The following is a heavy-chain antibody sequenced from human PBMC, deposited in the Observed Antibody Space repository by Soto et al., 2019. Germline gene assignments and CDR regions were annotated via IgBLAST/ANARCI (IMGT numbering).Heavy chain of an antibody. Sequence: ASVKVSCKASGYTFTSYGISWVRQAPGHGLEWMGWISAYNGNTNYAQKLQGRVTMTTDTSTSTAYMELRSLRSDDTAVYYCARSLYYDSSGYYWGSNWFDPWGQGTLVTVSS. CDR3: ARSLYYDSSGYYWGSNWFDP. D-gene: IGHD3-22*01. CDR2: ISAYNGNT. V-gene: IGHV1-18*04. J-gene: IGHJ5*02. CDR1: GYTFTSYG.